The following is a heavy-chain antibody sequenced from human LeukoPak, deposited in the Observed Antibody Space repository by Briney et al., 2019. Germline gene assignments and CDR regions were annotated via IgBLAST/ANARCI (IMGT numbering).Heavy chain of an antibody. Sequence: GGSLRLSCEASGFTFSSYWMTWVRQAPGKGLEWVGNTNSDGSEIHYVDSVKGRFTISRDNAKNSLYLQMNSLRAEDTALYYCARRVGTVITSYWYFDLWGRGTLVTVSS. CDR1: GFTFSSYW. V-gene: IGHV3-7*03. J-gene: IGHJ2*01. CDR2: TNSDGSEI. CDR3: ARRVGTVITSYWYFDL. D-gene: IGHD4-17*01.